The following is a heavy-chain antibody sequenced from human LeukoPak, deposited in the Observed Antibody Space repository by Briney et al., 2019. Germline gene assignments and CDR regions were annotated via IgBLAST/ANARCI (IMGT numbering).Heavy chain of an antibody. D-gene: IGHD3-10*01. J-gene: IGHJ4*02. CDR2: IYYSGST. Sequence: PSETLSLTCTVSGGSISSSSYYWGWIRQPPGKGLEWIGSIYYSGSTYYNPSLKSRVTISVDTSKNQFSLKLSSVTAADTAVYYCARAGFGSHLSWGQGTLVTVSS. CDR3: ARAGFGSHLS. V-gene: IGHV4-39*01. CDR1: GGSISSSSYY.